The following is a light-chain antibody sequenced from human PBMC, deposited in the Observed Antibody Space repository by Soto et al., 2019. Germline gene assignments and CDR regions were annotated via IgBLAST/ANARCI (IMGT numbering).Light chain of an antibody. CDR3: AAWDDSLSGWV. CDR2: RNN. J-gene: IGLJ3*02. CDR1: SSNIGSNY. Sequence: QSVLTQPPSASGTPGQRVTISCSGSSSNIGSNYVYWYQQLPGTAPELLIYRNNQRPSGVPDRFSGSKSGTSASLAISGLRSEDEADYDWAAWDDSLSGWVFGGGTKLTVL. V-gene: IGLV1-47*01.